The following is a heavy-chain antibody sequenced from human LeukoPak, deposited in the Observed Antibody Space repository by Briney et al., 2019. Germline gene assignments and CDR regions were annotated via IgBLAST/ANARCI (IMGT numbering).Heavy chain of an antibody. CDR1: GGSISNYY. CDR2: IYYTGTT. D-gene: IGHD6-19*01. Sequence: SETLSLTCAVSGGSISNYYWSWIRQPPGKGLEWIGYIYYTGTTSYNPSLKSRVTISLDTSKNQFSLRLTSVTAADAAVYYCARRYSSGWYFDYWGQGTLVTVSS. CDR3: ARRYSSGWYFDY. J-gene: IGHJ4*02. V-gene: IGHV4-59*01.